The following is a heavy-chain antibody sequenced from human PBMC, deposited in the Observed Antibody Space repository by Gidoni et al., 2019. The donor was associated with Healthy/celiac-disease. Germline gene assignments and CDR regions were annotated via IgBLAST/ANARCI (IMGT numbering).Heavy chain of an antibody. V-gene: IGHV4-34*01. CDR3: ARTRFGARVFNAFDI. J-gene: IGHJ3*02. CDR2: INHSGST. CDR1: GASFSGYY. Sequence: QVQLQQWGAGLLKPSETLSLTCADYGASFSGYYWSWIRQPPGKGLEWIGEINHSGSTNYNPSLKSRVTISVDTSKNQFSLKLSSVTAADTAVYYCARTRFGARVFNAFDIWGQGTMVTVSS. D-gene: IGHD3-10*02.